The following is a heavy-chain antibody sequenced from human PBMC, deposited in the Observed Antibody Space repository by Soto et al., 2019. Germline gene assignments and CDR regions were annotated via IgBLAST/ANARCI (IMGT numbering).Heavy chain of an antibody. CDR1: GYSFTTYW. V-gene: IGHV5-51*01. CDR2: IYPADSDT. CDR3: ARHSSGWLPKYYYYGMDV. D-gene: IGHD6-19*01. Sequence: PGESLKISCKGSGYSFTTYWIGWVRQMPGKGLEWMGIIYPADSDTTYSPSFQGQVTISADKSISTAYLQWSSLKASDTAMYYFARHSSGWLPKYYYYGMDVWGQGTTVTVSS. J-gene: IGHJ6*02.